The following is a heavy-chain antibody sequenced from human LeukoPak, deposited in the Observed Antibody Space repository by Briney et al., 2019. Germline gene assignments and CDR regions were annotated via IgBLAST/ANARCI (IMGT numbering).Heavy chain of an antibody. V-gene: IGHV3-11*01. CDR3: ARGQLYYDSSGYPLFDY. CDR1: GFTFSDYY. CDR2: ISSSGSTI. J-gene: IGHJ4*02. Sequence: PGGSLRLSRAASGFTFSDYYMSWIRQAPGKGLEWVSYISSSGSTIYYADSVKGRFTISRDNAKNSLYLQMNSLRAEDTAVYYCARGQLYYDSSGYPLFDYWGQGTLVTVSS. D-gene: IGHD3-22*01.